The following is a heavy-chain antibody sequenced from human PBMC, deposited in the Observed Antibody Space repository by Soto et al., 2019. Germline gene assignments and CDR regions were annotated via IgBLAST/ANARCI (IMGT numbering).Heavy chain of an antibody. CDR1: GVTFSNFA. Sequence: EVQLLESGGGLVQPGGSLRLSCAVSGVTFSNFAMNWVRQAPGKGLEWVSGISHSGTSTYYADSVKGRFTISRDNSKNTLYLQMTSLRAEDTAVYYCAKGSWVHHGSEGGNWLDPWGQGTLVTVSS. D-gene: IGHD3-10*01. CDR2: ISHSGTST. V-gene: IGHV3-23*01. J-gene: IGHJ5*02. CDR3: AKGSWVHHGSEGGNWLDP.